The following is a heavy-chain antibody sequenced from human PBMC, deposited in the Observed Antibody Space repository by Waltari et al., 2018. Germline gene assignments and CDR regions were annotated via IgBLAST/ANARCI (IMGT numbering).Heavy chain of an antibody. CDR1: GFTFSSYG. J-gene: IGHJ4*02. D-gene: IGHD5-18*01. V-gene: IGHV3-30*18. CDR3: AKDQIPGYSYGPGLGY. Sequence: QVQLVESGGGVVQPGRSLRLSCAASGFTFSSYGMPWVRQAPGKGLEWVAVIWYDGSNKYYADSVKGRFTISRDNSKNTLYLQMNSLRAEDTAMYYCAKDQIPGYSYGPGLGYWGQGTLVTVSS. CDR2: IWYDGSNK.